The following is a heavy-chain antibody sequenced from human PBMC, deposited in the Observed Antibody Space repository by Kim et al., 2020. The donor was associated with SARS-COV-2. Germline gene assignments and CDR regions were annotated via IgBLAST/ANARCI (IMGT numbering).Heavy chain of an antibody. D-gene: IGHD6-13*01. J-gene: IGHJ5*02. CDR3: ARHRPRIAAAGGNWFDP. Sequence: SETLSLTCTVSGGSISSYYWSWIRQPPGKGLEWIGYIYYSGSTNYNPSLKSRVTISVDTSKNQFSLKLSSVTAADTAVYYCARHRPRIAAAGGNWFDPWGQGTLVTVSS. V-gene: IGHV4-59*08. CDR2: IYYSGST. CDR1: GGSISSYY.